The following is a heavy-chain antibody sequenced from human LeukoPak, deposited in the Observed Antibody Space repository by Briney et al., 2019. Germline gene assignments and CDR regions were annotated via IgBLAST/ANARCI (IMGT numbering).Heavy chain of an antibody. CDR1: GFILSTYA. Sequence: PGGSLRLSCAASGFILSTYAMSWVRQAPGKGLEWVSYISSSSSTIYYADSVKGRFTISRDNAKNSLYLQMNSLRAEDTAVYYCARERDDFWSGYYSLGWYFDLWGRGTLVTVSS. V-gene: IGHV3-48*01. J-gene: IGHJ2*01. CDR2: ISSSSSTI. D-gene: IGHD3-3*01. CDR3: ARERDDFWSGYYSLGWYFDL.